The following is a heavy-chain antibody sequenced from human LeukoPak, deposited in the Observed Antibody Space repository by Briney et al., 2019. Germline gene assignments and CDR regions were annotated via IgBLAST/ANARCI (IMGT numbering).Heavy chain of an antibody. CDR1: GFTFSSYS. Sequence: GGSLRLSCAASGFTFSSYSMNWVRQAPGEGLEWVSYFSTISSTISYADSVKGRFTISRDNAKNSLYLQMNNLRAVDTAVYYCVRDYQYYFDYWGQGILVTVSS. CDR2: FSTISSTI. CDR3: VRDYQYYFDY. V-gene: IGHV3-48*04. D-gene: IGHD3-16*02. J-gene: IGHJ4*02.